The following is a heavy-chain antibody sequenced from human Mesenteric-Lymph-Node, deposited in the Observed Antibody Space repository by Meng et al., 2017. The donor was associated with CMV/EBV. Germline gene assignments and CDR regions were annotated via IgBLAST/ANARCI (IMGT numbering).Heavy chain of an antibody. CDR2: IYSGGSST. J-gene: IGHJ6*02. CDR1: TFSSYA. Sequence: TFSSYAMSWVRQAPGKGMEWVSVIYSGGSSTYYADSVKGRFTISRDNSKNTLYLQMNSLRAEDTAVYYCAKAEVTHTGRYYYYGMDVWGQGTTVTVSS. CDR3: AKAEVTHTGRYYYYGMDV. V-gene: IGHV3-23*03. D-gene: IGHD4-11*01.